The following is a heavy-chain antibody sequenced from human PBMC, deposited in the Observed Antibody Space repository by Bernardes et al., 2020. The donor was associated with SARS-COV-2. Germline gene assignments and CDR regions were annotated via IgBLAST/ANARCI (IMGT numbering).Heavy chain of an antibody. Sequence: SETLSLTCTVSGGSMSSYYWSWIRQPPGKELEWIAYIYYSGSTDYNPSLKSRVTISIDTSKNQFSLKLSSVTAADTAMYYCARLRADSLGGGFDSWGKGTLVTVSS. D-gene: IGHD1-26*01. CDR1: GGSMSSYY. CDR2: IYYSGST. V-gene: IGHV4-59*08. J-gene: IGHJ4*02. CDR3: ARLRADSLGGGFDS.